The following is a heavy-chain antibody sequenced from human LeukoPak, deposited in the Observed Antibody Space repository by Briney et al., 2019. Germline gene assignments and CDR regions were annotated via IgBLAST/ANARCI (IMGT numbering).Heavy chain of an antibody. J-gene: IGHJ4*02. Sequence: PGGSLRLSCVASGFSFSTYWMHWVRRAPGRGVVWVSRISSDGSTTNYADSVKGRFTISRDNAKNTLYLQMDSLRVEDTAVYSCARGGLEPVDYWGQGTPVTVSS. D-gene: IGHD1-1*01. CDR3: ARGGLEPVDY. CDR1: GFSFSTYW. CDR2: ISSDGSTT. V-gene: IGHV3-74*01.